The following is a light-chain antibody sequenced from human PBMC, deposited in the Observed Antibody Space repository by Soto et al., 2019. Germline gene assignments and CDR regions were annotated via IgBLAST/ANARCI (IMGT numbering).Light chain of an antibody. CDR2: DAS. V-gene: IGKV3-11*01. CDR1: QSISTY. CDR3: QQRRNWPPLT. Sequence: EVVLTQSPATLSLSPGERATLSCTASQSISTYLTWYQHKPGQAPRLLIYDASRRAPGIPARFSGSGSGTDFPLTISSIEPEDFAVYYCQQRRNWPPLTFGGGTKVEIK. J-gene: IGKJ4*01.